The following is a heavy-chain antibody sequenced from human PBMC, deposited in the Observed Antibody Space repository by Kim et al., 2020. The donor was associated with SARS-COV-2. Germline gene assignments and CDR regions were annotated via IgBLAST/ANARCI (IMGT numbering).Heavy chain of an antibody. D-gene: IGHD4-17*01. CDR2: ISYDGSNK. V-gene: IGHV3-33*05. Sequence: GGSLRLSCAASGFTFSSYGMHWVRQAPGKGLEWVAVISYDGSNKYYADSVKGRFTISRDNSKNTLYLQMNSLRAEDTAVYYCARDVYGDYVSTYVVPVDYWGQGTLVTVSS. J-gene: IGHJ4*02. CDR1: GFTFSSYG. CDR3: ARDVYGDYVSTYVVPVDY.